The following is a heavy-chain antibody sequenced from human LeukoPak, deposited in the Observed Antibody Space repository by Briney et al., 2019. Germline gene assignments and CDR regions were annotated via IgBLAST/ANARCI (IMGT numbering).Heavy chain of an antibody. Sequence: SETLSLTCTVSGGSISSYYWSWIRQPPGKGLEWIGEINHSGSTNYNPSLKSRVTISVDTSKNQFSLKLSSVTAADTAVYYCARSRITMVRGVTQFPYYFDYWGQGTLVTVSS. D-gene: IGHD3-10*01. CDR1: GGSISSYY. CDR2: INHSGST. CDR3: ARSRITMVRGVTQFPYYFDY. J-gene: IGHJ4*02. V-gene: IGHV4-34*01.